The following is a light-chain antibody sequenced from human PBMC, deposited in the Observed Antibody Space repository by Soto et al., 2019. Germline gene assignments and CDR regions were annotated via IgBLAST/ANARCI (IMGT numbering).Light chain of an antibody. CDR1: QSITNW. V-gene: IGKV1-5*01. CDR2: DAS. CDR3: QQYNNYSPT. J-gene: IGKJ1*01. Sequence: DIQMTQSPSTLSAHVGDRVTITYRASQSITNWVAWYQQKPGKAPKLLIYDASNLESGVPSRFSGGGSGTDFTLTVSSLQPDDFATYYCQQYNNYSPTFGQGTKVEV.